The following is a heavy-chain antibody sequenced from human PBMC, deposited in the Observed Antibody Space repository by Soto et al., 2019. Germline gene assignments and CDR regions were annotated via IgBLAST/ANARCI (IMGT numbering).Heavy chain of an antibody. Sequence: QLQLQESGPGLVKPSETLSLTCTVSGGSISNRSHYWGWIRQPPGKGLEWIGSIYYSGSTYYNPSLESRVTISVDTSKNQFSLKLSFVTAADTAVYYCARHDYYGSGSYSWGQGTLVSVSS. D-gene: IGHD3-10*01. J-gene: IGHJ5*02. CDR3: ARHDYYGSGSYS. CDR1: GGSISNRSHY. CDR2: IYYSGST. V-gene: IGHV4-39*01.